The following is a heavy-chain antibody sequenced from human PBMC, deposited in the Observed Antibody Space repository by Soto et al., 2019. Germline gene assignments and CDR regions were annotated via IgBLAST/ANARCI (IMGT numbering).Heavy chain of an antibody. J-gene: IGHJ2*01. Sequence: GGSLRLSCAASGFTFSSYAMIWVRQAPGKGLEWVSAISGSGGSTYYADSVKDRFTISRDNSKNTLYLQMNSLRAEDTALYYCAKDLEEGGYSYPLGYFDLWGRGTLVTVSS. D-gene: IGHD5-18*01. CDR3: AKDLEEGGYSYPLGYFDL. CDR1: GFTFSSYA. CDR2: ISGSGGST. V-gene: IGHV3-23*01.